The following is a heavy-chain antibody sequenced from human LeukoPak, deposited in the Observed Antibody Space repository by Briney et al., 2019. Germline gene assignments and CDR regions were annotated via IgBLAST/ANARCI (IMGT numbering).Heavy chain of an antibody. CDR1: GFTFSSYW. V-gene: IGHV3-74*01. Sequence: PGGSLRLSCAASGFTFSSYWMHWVRQAPGKGLVWVSRINSDGSSTSYADSVKGRFTISRDNAKNTLYLQINSLRAEDTAVYYCARDQFGGAHDYWGQGTPVTVSS. CDR2: INSDGSST. CDR3: ARDQFGGAHDY. D-gene: IGHD3-3*01. J-gene: IGHJ4*02.